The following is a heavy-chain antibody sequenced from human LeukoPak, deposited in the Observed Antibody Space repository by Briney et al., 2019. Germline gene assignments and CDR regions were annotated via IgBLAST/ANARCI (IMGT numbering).Heavy chain of an antibody. CDR2: IKQDGSEK. V-gene: IGHV3-7*03. J-gene: IGHJ4*02. CDR3: ARVRRVGGGVIMPMSPFDY. CDR1: GFTFSSSW. Sequence: GGSLRLSCAASGFTFSSSWMNWVRQAPGKGLEWVANIKQDGSEKYYVDSVKGRFTISRDNAKNSLYLQMNTLRAEDTAVYYCARVRRVGGGVIMPMSPFDYWGQGTLVTVSS. D-gene: IGHD3-10*01.